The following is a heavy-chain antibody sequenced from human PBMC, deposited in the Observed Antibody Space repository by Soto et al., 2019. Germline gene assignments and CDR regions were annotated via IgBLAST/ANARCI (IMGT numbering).Heavy chain of an antibody. CDR3: SKHVFSRSTTSCYTVLDC. D-gene: IGHD2-2*02. CDR2: ISWDGGRT. CDR1: GFTFDDYA. J-gene: IGHJ4*02. V-gene: IGHV3-43D*04. Sequence: GGSLRLSCAASGFTFDDYAMHWVSQAPGKGMAWVSLISWDGGRTYYADSVRGRFIVSRDSSKNSLYLHMSSLRVEDTALYYWSKHVFSRSTTSCYTVLDCWGLGALFTIAS.